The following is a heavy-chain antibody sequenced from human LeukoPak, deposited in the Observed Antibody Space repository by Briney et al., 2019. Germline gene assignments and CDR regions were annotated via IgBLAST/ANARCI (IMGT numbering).Heavy chain of an antibody. CDR3: ARERPPRGYYDSSGYTHAFDI. CDR1: GGTFSSYA. CDR2: IIPIFGTA. Sequence: SVKVSCKASGGTFSSYAISWVRQAPGQGLEWMGGIIPIFGTANYAQKFQGRVTITADESTSTAYMELSSLRSEDTAVYYCARERPPRGYYDSSGYTHAFDIWGQGTMVTVSS. D-gene: IGHD3-22*01. V-gene: IGHV1-69*13. J-gene: IGHJ3*02.